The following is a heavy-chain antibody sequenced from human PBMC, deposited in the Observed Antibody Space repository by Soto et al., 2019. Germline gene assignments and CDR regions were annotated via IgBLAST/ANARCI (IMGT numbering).Heavy chain of an antibody. Sequence: PSETLSLTCTVSGGSISSGDYYWSWIRQPPGKGLEWIGYIYYSGSTYYNPSLKSRVTISVDTSKNQFSLKLSSVTAADTAVYYCASTIVVVTAIYFDYWGQGTLVTVPQ. V-gene: IGHV4-30-4*01. CDR1: GGSISSGDYY. CDR3: ASTIVVVTAIYFDY. CDR2: IYYSGST. J-gene: IGHJ4*02. D-gene: IGHD2-21*02.